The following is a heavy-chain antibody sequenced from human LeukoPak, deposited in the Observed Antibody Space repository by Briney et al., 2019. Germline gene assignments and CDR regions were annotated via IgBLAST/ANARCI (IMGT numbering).Heavy chain of an antibody. CDR2: IYTSGST. CDR3: ARDGSSGWYYFDY. Sequence: SQTLSLTCTVSGGSISSGSYYWRWIRQPAGKGLEWIVRIYTSGSTNYNPSLKSRVTISVDTSKNQFSLKLSSVTAADTAVYYCARDGSSGWYYFDYWGQGTLVTVSS. J-gene: IGHJ4*02. CDR1: GGSISSGSYY. D-gene: IGHD6-19*01. V-gene: IGHV4-61*02.